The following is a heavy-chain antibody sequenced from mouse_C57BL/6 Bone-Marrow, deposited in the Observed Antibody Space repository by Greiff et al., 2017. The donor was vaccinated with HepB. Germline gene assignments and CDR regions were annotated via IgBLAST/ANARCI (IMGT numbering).Heavy chain of an antibody. Sequence: VQLQQSGPELVKPGASVKISCKASGYAFSSSWMNWVKQRPGKGLEWIGRIYPGDGDTNYNGKFKGKATLTADKSSSTAYMQLSSLTSEDSAVYFCERVYAMDYWGQGTSVTVSS. CDR3: ERVYAMDY. CDR2: IYPGDGDT. CDR1: GYAFSSSW. J-gene: IGHJ4*01. V-gene: IGHV1-82*01.